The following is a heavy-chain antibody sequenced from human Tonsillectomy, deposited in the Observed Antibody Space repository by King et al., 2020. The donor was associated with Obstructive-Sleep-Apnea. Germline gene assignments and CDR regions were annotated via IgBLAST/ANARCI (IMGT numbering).Heavy chain of an antibody. D-gene: IGHD5-18*01. J-gene: IGHJ4*02. CDR3: ARENDNDTYGYSHYFDY. CDR2: IRQDGIEM. CDR1: GFSFSTYW. Sequence: VQLVESGGGLVRPGGSLRLSWASSGFSFSTYWMTWVRQAPGKGLEGVANIRQDGIEMYYVDSVKGRFTISRDNAKNSLYLQMTSLRAEDTAVYYCARENDNDTYGYSHYFDYWGQGTLVTVSS. V-gene: IGHV3-7*03.